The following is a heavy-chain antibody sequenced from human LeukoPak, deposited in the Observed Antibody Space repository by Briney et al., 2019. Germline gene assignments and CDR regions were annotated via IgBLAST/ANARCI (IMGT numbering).Heavy chain of an antibody. J-gene: IGHJ4*02. V-gene: IGHV5-51*01. CDR2: IYPYDSET. CDR1: GYSFTGFW. D-gene: IGHD5-18*01. CDR3: ARHIGYSAWNPDY. Sequence: GESLKISCQASGYSFTGFWIGWVRQMPGKGLEWMGIIYPYDSETRYSPSFQGQVTISADKSLSTAYLQWSSLKASDTAMYYCARHIGYSAWNPDYWGQGTLVTVSS.